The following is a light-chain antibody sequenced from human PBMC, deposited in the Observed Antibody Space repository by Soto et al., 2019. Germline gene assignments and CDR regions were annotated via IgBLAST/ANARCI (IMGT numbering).Light chain of an antibody. CDR2: EVS. V-gene: IGLV2-14*01. Sequence: QSALTQPASVSGSPGQSITISCTGTSSDGGGYNYVSWYQQHPGKAPKLMIYEVSNRPSGVSNRFSGSKSGNTASLTISVLPAEDEADYYCSSYTSSSTLVFGTGTKLTVL. CDR3: SSYTSSSTLV. CDR1: SSDGGGYNY. J-gene: IGLJ1*01.